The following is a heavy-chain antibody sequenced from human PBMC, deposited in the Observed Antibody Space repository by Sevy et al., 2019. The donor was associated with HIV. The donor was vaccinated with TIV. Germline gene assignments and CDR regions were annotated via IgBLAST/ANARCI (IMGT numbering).Heavy chain of an antibody. V-gene: IGHV4-39*01. J-gene: IGHJ6*03. CDR2: IYYSGST. CDR1: GGSISSSSYY. D-gene: IGHD3-3*01. Sequence: SETLSLTCTVSGGSISSSSYYWGWIRQPPGKGLEWIGSIYYSGSTYYNPSLKSRVTISVDTSKNQFSLKLSSVTAADTAVYYCASSYYDFWSGYYLSYYYYYMDVWGKGTTVTDSS. CDR3: ASSYYDFWSGYYLSYYYYYMDV.